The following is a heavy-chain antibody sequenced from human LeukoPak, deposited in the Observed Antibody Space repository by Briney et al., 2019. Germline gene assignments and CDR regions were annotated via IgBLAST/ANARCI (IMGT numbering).Heavy chain of an antibody. CDR1: GFTFSSYA. J-gene: IGHJ4*02. CDR2: ISYDGSNK. D-gene: IGHD5-12*01. V-gene: IGHV3-30-3*01. CDR3: ARDETPTNGYDSYDF. Sequence: GGSLRLSCAASGFTFSSYAMHWVRQAPGKGLEWVAVISYDGSNKYYADSVKGRFTISRDNAKNSLYLQMNSLRAEDTAVYYCARDETPTNGYDSYDFWGQGTLVTVST.